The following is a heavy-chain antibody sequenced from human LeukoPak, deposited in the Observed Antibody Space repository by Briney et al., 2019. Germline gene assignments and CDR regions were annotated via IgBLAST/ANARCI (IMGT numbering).Heavy chain of an antibody. CDR2: IWYDGSNK. CDR1: GFTFSSYG. V-gene: IGHV3-33*01. J-gene: IGHJ4*02. D-gene: IGHD2-2*01. Sequence: GGSLRLSCAASGFTFSSYGMHWVHQAPGKGLEWVAVIWYDGSNKYYADSVKGRFTISRDNSKNTLYLQMNSLRAEDTAVYYCARSQTTVVPAAMGYWGQGTLVTVSS. CDR3: ARSQTTVVPAAMGY.